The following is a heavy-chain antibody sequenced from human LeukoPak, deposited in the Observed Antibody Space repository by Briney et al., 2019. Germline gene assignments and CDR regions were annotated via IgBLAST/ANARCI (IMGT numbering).Heavy chain of an antibody. CDR1: GFTFSTYG. CDR2: ISYDGSNK. CDR3: AKDRRSLKSLTRLWFGDPYYMDV. Sequence: PGGSLRLSCAASGFTFSTYGMHWVRQAPGKGLEWVAVISYDGSNKYYADSVKGRFTISRDNSKNTLYLQMNSLRAEDTAVYYCAKDRRSLKSLTRLWFGDPYYMDVWGKGTTVTISS. D-gene: IGHD3-10*01. J-gene: IGHJ6*03. V-gene: IGHV3-30*18.